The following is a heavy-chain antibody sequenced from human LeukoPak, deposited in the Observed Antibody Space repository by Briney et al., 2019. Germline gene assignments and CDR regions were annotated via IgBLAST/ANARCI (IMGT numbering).Heavy chain of an antibody. V-gene: IGHV1-18*01. CDR3: AIQWLAKRSYYFDY. D-gene: IGHD6-19*01. CDR2: ISTDNSNR. CDR1: GYTFTKYG. J-gene: IGHJ4*02. Sequence: ASVNVSCKASGYTFTKYGITWVRQAPGQGLEWMGWISTDNSNRNYAQKLQGRVTMTTDTSTSTAYMELRSLISDDTAVYYCAIQWLAKRSYYFDYWGQGTLVTVSS.